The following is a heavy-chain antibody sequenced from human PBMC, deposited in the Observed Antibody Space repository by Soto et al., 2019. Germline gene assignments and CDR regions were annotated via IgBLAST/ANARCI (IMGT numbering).Heavy chain of an antibody. D-gene: IGHD3-16*01. V-gene: IGHV3-30-3*01. CDR2: ISYDVNKK. CDR3: VRDRGAMEIFEY. Sequence: QVQLVESGGGVVQLGRSQRLSCAASGFTFTNYAMHWVRQAPGKGLEWVAVISYDVNKKYYADSVKGRLTISRDNSKNTLYLQMNSLRAEDTAVYYCVRDRGAMEIFEYWGQGTLVTVSS. CDR1: GFTFTNYA. J-gene: IGHJ4*02.